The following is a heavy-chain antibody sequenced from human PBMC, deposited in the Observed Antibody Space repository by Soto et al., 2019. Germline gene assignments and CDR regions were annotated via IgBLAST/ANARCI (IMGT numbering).Heavy chain of an antibody. V-gene: IGHV3-30-3*01. CDR2: ISYDGSNK. CDR3: ARDYYRFNSGYGFSMDV. J-gene: IGHJ6*02. D-gene: IGHD5-12*01. Sequence: QVQVVESGGGVVQPGRSLRLSCAASGFTFSSYAMHWVRQAPGKGLEWVAVISYDGSNKYYADSVKGRFTISRDNSKNTLYLQMNSLRAEDTAVYYCARDYYRFNSGYGFSMDVWGQGTTLTVSS. CDR1: GFTFSSYA.